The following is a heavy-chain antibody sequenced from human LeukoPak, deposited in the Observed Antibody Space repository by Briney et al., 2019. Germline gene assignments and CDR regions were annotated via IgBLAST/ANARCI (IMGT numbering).Heavy chain of an antibody. Sequence: ASVKASCKASGYTFTSYGFSWVRQAPGQGLEWMGWISPYNGNTNYVQKLQGRVTMTADTSTSTAYMDLRSLRSDDTAVYYCARDQNYYDSSGPDYWGQGTLVTVSS. CDR3: ARDQNYYDSSGPDY. J-gene: IGHJ4*02. CDR1: GYTFTSYG. CDR2: ISPYNGNT. V-gene: IGHV1-18*04. D-gene: IGHD3-22*01.